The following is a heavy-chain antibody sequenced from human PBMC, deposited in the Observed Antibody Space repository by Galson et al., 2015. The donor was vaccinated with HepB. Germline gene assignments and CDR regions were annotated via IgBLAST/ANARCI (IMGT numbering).Heavy chain of an antibody. CDR1: GFGFSGYH. CDR2: ISRSSDDI. V-gene: IGHV3-11*05. Sequence: SLRLSCAVSGFGFSGYHFSWIRQAPGEGLELISYISRSSDDIKYDDSVRGRYTISRDNAKKSLYLQMNSLTVEDTAIYYCARDHGARSPQSPWEVPPSDYYYYGLDVWGQGTKVAVSS. CDR3: ARDHGARSPQSPWEVPPSDYYYYGLDV. J-gene: IGHJ6*02. D-gene: IGHD1-26*01.